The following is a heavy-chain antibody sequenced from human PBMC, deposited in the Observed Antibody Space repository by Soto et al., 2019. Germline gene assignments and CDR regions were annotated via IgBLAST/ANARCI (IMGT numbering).Heavy chain of an antibody. V-gene: IGHV4-4*07. J-gene: IGHJ4*02. CDR1: GGSISSYY. CDR3: AGDSSDYVWGSYRPSYFDY. CDR2: IYTSGST. Sequence: SETLSLTCTVSGGSISSYYWSWIRQPAGKGLEWIGRIYTSGSTNYNPSLKSRVTMSVDTSKNQFSLKLSSVTAADTAVYYCAGDSSDYVWGSYRPSYFDYWGQGTLVTVSS. D-gene: IGHD3-16*02.